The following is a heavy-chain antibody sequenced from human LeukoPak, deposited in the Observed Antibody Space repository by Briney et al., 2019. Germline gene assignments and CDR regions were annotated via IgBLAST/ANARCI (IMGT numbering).Heavy chain of an antibody. Sequence: GQTLRHSRAASGLTTNLYWMSLVRQAPGKALEWVANIKQDGSEKYYVDSAKGRFTISRDNAKNSLYLQMNSLRAEDTAVYYCARDLDDFWSGYFDYWGQGTLVTVSS. CDR3: ARDLDDFWSGYFDY. CDR1: GLTTNLYW. D-gene: IGHD3-3*01. J-gene: IGHJ4*02. CDR2: IKQDGSEK. V-gene: IGHV3-7*01.